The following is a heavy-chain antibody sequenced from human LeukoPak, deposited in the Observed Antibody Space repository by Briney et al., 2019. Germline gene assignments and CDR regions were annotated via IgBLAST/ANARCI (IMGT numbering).Heavy chain of an antibody. V-gene: IGHV3-43D*03. Sequence: PGGSLRLSCAASGFTFDDYAMHWVRQAPRKGLEWVSLISWDGGSTYYADSVKGRFTISRDNSKNSLYLQMNSLRAEDTALYYCARDRGLYYYYYMDVWGKGTTVTVSS. J-gene: IGHJ6*03. CDR3: ARDRGLYYYYYMDV. CDR2: ISWDGGST. CDR1: GFTFDDYA. D-gene: IGHD3-10*01.